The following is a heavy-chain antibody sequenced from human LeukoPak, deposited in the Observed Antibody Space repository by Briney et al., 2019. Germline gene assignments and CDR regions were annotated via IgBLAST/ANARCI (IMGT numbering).Heavy chain of an antibody. CDR1: GFIFDDYA. V-gene: IGHV3-9*03. CDR2: ISWNSGSM. J-gene: IGHJ4*02. D-gene: IGHD1-14*01. CDR3: AKGNPVTGIDY. Sequence: GGSLRLSCAASGFIFDDYAMHWVRQAPGKGLEWVSGISWNSGSMGYADSVKGRFTISRDNAKNSLYLQTNSLRAEDMALYYCAKGNPVTGIDYWGQGTLVTVSS.